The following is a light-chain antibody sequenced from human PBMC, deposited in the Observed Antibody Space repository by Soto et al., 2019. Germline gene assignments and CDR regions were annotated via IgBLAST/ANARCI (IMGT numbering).Light chain of an antibody. Sequence: DIVMTQSPDSLAVSLGERATINCKSSQSVLHGSNNLYYLGWYQQKPGQPPKLLIYWASTRESGVPDRFSGSGSGTDFTLTINSLQDEDVAVYYCHQYLSGRTFGQGTKVDIK. CDR3: HQYLSGRT. J-gene: IGKJ1*01. CDR2: WAS. V-gene: IGKV4-1*01. CDR1: QSVLHGSNNLYY.